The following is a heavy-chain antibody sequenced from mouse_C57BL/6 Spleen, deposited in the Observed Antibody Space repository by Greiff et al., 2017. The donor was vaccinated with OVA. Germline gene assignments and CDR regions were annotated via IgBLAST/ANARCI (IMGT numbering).Heavy chain of an antibody. Sequence: VQLKQSGPELVKPGASVKISCKASGYAFSSSWMNWVKQRPGKGLEWIGRIYPGDGDTNYNGKFKGKATLTADKSSSTAYMQLSSLTSEDSAVYFCARTGYYGSSLYYYAMDYWGQGTSVTVSS. D-gene: IGHD1-1*01. CDR3: ARTGYYGSSLYYYAMDY. CDR2: IYPGDGDT. V-gene: IGHV1-82*01. CDR1: GYAFSSSW. J-gene: IGHJ4*01.